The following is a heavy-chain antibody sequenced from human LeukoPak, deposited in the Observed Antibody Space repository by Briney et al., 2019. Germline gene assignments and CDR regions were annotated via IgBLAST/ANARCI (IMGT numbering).Heavy chain of an antibody. CDR3: ARGHLPNVLLWFGEAFDI. V-gene: IGHV1-18*04. D-gene: IGHD3-10*01. CDR2: ISAYNGNT. Sequence: ASVKVSCKASGYTFTGYYMHWVRQAPGQGLEWMGWISAYNGNTNYAQKLQGRVTMTTDTSTSTAYMELRSLRSDDTAVYYCARGHLPNVLLWFGEAFDIWGQGTMVTVSS. J-gene: IGHJ3*02. CDR1: GYTFTGYY.